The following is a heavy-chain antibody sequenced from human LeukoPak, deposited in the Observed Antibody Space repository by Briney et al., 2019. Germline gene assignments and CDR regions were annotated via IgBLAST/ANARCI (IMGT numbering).Heavy chain of an antibody. V-gene: IGHV1-2*02. CDR3: ARPRVGISSGWYFVGDAFDI. J-gene: IGHJ3*02. CDR2: INPNSGGT. D-gene: IGHD6-19*01. Sequence: ASVKVSCKASGYTFTGYYMHWVRQAPGQGLEWMGWINPNSGGTNYAQKFQGRVTMTRDTSISTAYMELSRLRSDDTAVYYCARPRVGISSGWYFVGDAFDIWGQGTMVTVSS. CDR1: GYTFTGYY.